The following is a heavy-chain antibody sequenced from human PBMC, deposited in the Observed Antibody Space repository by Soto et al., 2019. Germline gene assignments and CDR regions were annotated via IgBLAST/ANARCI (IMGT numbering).Heavy chain of an antibody. CDR3: ARDGSYYDVLTEYYFAV. CDR2: ISDDGTNK. V-gene: IGHV3-30*04. Sequence: QVQLVESGGGVVQPGRSLRLSCAASGFTFSSYAMHWVRQAPGKGLGWVAVISDDGTNKDYADSVKGRFTISRDKSKSTLDLQMDSLRPEDTAVYYCARDGSYYDVLTEYYFAVWGQGTLVSVSA. J-gene: IGHJ4*02. D-gene: IGHD3-9*01. CDR1: GFTFSSYA.